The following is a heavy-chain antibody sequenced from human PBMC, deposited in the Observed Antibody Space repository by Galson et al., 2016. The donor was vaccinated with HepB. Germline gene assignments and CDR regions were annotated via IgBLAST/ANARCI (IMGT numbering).Heavy chain of an antibody. CDR3: AKEEDAVVVEGASPHVDY. CDR1: GFRFSDYG. Sequence: SLRLSCAASGFRFSDYGLHWVRQAPGKGLEWVTFISYDGSRKSYADSVKGRFTISRDNSKSTLFLHMSSLRPEDTALYYCAKEEDAVVVEGASPHVDYWGPGTLVTVSS. J-gene: IGHJ4*02. D-gene: IGHD2-15*01. CDR2: ISYDGSRK. V-gene: IGHV3-30*18.